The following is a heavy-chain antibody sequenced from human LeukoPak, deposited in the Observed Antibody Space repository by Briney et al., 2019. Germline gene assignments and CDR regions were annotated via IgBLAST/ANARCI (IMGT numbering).Heavy chain of an antibody. Sequence: GASVKVSCKASGYTFTSYGISWVRQAPGQGLEWMGWISAYNGNANYAQKLQGRVTMTTDTSTSTAYMELRSLRSDDTAVYYCAREPYDFWSGYYIREPDYWGQGTLVTVSS. D-gene: IGHD3-3*01. V-gene: IGHV1-18*01. CDR1: GYTFTSYG. CDR3: AREPYDFWSGYYIREPDY. CDR2: ISAYNGNA. J-gene: IGHJ4*02.